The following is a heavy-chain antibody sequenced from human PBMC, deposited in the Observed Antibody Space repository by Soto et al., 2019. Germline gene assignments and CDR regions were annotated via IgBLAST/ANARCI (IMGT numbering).Heavy chain of an antibody. CDR3: ARAKTFTYYYDSSGPKPRWFDP. CDR1: GGSISSGGYS. D-gene: IGHD3-22*01. Sequence: SETLSLTCAVSGGSISSGGYSWSWIRQPPGKGLEWIGYIHHSGSTYYNPSLKSRVTISVDRSKNQFSLKLSSVTAADTAVYYCARAKTFTYYYDSSGPKPRWFDPWGQGTLVTVSS. CDR2: IHHSGST. V-gene: IGHV4-30-2*01. J-gene: IGHJ5*02.